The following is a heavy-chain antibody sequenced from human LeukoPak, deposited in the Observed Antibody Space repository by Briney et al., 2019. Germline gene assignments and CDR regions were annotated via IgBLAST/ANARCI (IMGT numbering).Heavy chain of an antibody. CDR3: ARDWRGYCSGGSCYYFDY. CDR2: IYYSGST. D-gene: IGHD2-15*01. J-gene: IGHJ4*02. Sequence: SETLSLTCTVSGGSISSGDYYWSWIRQPPGKGLEWIGYIYYSGSTYYNPSLKSRVTISVDTSKNQFSLKLSSVTAADTAVYYCARDWRGYCSGGSCYYFDYWGQGTLVTVSS. V-gene: IGHV4-30-4*08. CDR1: GGSISSGDYY.